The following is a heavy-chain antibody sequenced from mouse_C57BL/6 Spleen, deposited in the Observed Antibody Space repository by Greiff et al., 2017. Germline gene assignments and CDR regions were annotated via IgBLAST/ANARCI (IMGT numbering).Heavy chain of an antibody. J-gene: IGHJ4*01. CDR2: IDPSDSET. V-gene: IGHV1-52*01. Sequence: QVQLQQPGAELVRPGSSVKLSCKASGYTFTSYWMHWVKQRPIQGLEWIGNIDPSDSETHYNQKFKDKATLTVDKSSSTAYMQLSSLTSEDSAVYYCARFQRSGCFYAMDYWGQGTSVTVSS. CDR3: ARFQRSGCFYAMDY. CDR1: GYTFTSYW.